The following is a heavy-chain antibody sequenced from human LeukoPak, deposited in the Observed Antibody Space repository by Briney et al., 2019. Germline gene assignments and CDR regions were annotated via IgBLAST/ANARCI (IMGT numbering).Heavy chain of an antibody. D-gene: IGHD2-2*01. J-gene: IGHJ3*02. V-gene: IGHV3-20*04. CDR2: INWSGSST. CDR1: GFTFDDYG. Sequence: PGGSLRLSCAASGFTFDDYGMSWVRQVPGKGLEWVSGINWSGSSTGYADSVKGRFTISRDNAKNSLYLQMNSLRAEDTAVYYCAREGWGYCSSTSCYEVRGAFDIWGQGTMVTVSS. CDR3: AREGWGYCSSTSCYEVRGAFDI.